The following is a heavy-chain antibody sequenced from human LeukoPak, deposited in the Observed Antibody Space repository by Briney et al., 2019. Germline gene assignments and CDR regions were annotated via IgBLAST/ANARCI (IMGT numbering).Heavy chain of an antibody. J-gene: IGHJ5*02. CDR3: AISMAAVEYNWFDP. D-gene: IGHD5-24*01. CDR2: MNPNSGNT. Sequence: ASVKVSCKASGYTFTSYDINWVRQATGQGLEWMGWMNPNSGNTGYAQKFQGRVTMTRNTSISTAYMELSSLRSEDTAVYYCAISMAAVEYNWFDPWGQGTLVTVSS. V-gene: IGHV1-8*01. CDR1: GYTFTSYD.